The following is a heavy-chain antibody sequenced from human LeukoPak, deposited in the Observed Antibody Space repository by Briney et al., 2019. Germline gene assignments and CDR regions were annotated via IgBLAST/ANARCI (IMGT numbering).Heavy chain of an antibody. CDR1: GFTFSSYW. CDR2: IQQDGREK. CDR3: ARGQYSGRGGYFDS. V-gene: IGHV3-7*03. Sequence: PGGSLRLSCAASGFTFSSYWMSWVRQARGRGLEGVANIQQDGREKYYVDNVKGRFTISRDNSKNTLYLQMNSLRAEDTALYYCARGQYSGRGGYFDSWGQGTLVTVSS. J-gene: IGHJ4*02. D-gene: IGHD3-10*01.